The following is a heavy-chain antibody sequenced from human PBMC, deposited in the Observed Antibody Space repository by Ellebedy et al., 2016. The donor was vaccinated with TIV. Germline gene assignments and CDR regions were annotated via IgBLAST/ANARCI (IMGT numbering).Heavy chain of an antibody. Sequence: PGGSLRLSCAASGLTFSNHAMRWVRQAPGKGLEWVSYINEGGGNTYYADSVKGRFTISRDNAKTTLYLQLTSLRAEDTAVYYCSRDPVGLWTAFDIWGQGTMVTVSS. CDR3: SRDPVGLWTAFDI. D-gene: IGHD3/OR15-3a*01. CDR1: GLTFSNHA. V-gene: IGHV3-23*01. CDR2: INEGGGNT. J-gene: IGHJ3*02.